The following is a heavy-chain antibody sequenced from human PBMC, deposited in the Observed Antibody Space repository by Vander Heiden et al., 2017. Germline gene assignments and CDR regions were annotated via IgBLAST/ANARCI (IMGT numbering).Heavy chain of an antibody. Sequence: FQGQVTISADKSISTAYLQWSSLKASDTAMYYCARHGGSITIDYWGQGTLVTVSS. J-gene: IGHJ4*02. CDR3: ARHGGSITIDY. D-gene: IGHD3-16*01. V-gene: IGHV5-51*01.